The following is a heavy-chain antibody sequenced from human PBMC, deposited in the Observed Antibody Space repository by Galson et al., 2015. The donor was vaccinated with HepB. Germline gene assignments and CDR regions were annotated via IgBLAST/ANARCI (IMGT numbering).Heavy chain of an antibody. D-gene: IGHD4-17*01. CDR2: INAGNGNT. V-gene: IGHV1-3*01. Sequence: SVKVSCKASGYTFTSYAVHWVRQAPGQRLEWMGWINAGNGNTKYSQKFQGRVTITRDTSASTAYMELSSLRSEDTAVYYCARDSSTVTTYWFDPWGQGTLVTVSS. CDR3: ARDSSTVTTYWFDP. J-gene: IGHJ5*02. CDR1: GYTFTSYA.